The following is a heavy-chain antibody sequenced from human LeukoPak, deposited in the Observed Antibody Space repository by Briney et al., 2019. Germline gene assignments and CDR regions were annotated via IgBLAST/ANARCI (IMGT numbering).Heavy chain of an antibody. CDR1: GFTFSSYA. CDR2: ISGSGGST. Sequence: PGRSLRLSCAASGFTFSSYAMSWVRQAPGKGLEWVAGISGSGGSTYYADSVKGRFTISRGNSKNTLYLQMNSLRAEDTAVYYCAKLPINSLGDYGSGTYRFDPWGQGTLVTVSS. V-gene: IGHV3-23*01. D-gene: IGHD3-10*01. CDR3: AKLPINSLGDYGSGTYRFDP. J-gene: IGHJ5*02.